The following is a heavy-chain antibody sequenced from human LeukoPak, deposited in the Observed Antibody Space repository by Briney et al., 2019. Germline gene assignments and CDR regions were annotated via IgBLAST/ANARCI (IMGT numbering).Heavy chain of an antibody. CDR3: ARAHLSSSWYSFYYFDY. J-gene: IGHJ4*02. CDR2: ISGSGGST. Sequence: PGGSLRLSCAASGFTFSSYGMSWVRQAPGKGLEWVSAISGSGGSTYYADSVKGRFTISRDNSKNTLYLQMNSLRAEDTAVYYCARAHLSSSWYSFYYFDYWGQGTLVTVSS. D-gene: IGHD6-13*01. V-gene: IGHV3-23*01. CDR1: GFTFSSYG.